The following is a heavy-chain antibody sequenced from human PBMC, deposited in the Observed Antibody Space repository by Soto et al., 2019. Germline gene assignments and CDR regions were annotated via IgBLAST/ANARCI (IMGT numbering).Heavy chain of an antibody. CDR3: ARSKPIHIIEPGAFDI. J-gene: IGHJ3*02. D-gene: IGHD2-21*01. V-gene: IGHV3-30-3*01. Sequence: QPGGSLRLSCAASGFTFSSYAMHWVRQAPGKGLEWVAVISYDGSNKYYADSVKGRFTISRDNSKNTLYLQMNSLRAEDTAVYYCARSKPIHIIEPGAFDIWGQGTMVTVSS. CDR2: ISYDGSNK. CDR1: GFTFSSYA.